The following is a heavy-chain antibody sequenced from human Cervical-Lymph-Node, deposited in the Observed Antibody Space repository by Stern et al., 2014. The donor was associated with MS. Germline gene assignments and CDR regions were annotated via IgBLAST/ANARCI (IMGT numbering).Heavy chain of an antibody. Sequence: VQLEESGPGLVKPSQTLSLTCTVSGASLSSLNFYWIRLRQGPGKGLEWIGFISYSGNTNYTPSLKSRVTVSADTSKTQFSLRLTSVTAADTAVYYCARDNGLRVEQFFDYWGQGILVTVSS. CDR1: GASLSSLNFY. J-gene: IGHJ4*02. CDR2: ISYSGNT. CDR3: ARDNGLRVEQFFDY. V-gene: IGHV4-31*03. D-gene: IGHD4-17*01.